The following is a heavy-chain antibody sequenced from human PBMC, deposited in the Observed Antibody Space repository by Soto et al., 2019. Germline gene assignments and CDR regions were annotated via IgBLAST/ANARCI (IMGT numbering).Heavy chain of an antibody. D-gene: IGHD3-3*01. Sequence: GGSLRLSCAASGFTFSSYSMNWVRQAPGKGLEWVSSISSSSYIYYADSVKGRFTISRDNAKNSLYLQMNSLRAEDTAVYYCARDRTGDFWSGYDAFDIWGQGTMVTVSS. J-gene: IGHJ3*02. CDR1: GFTFSSYS. CDR2: ISSSSYI. CDR3: ARDRTGDFWSGYDAFDI. V-gene: IGHV3-21*01.